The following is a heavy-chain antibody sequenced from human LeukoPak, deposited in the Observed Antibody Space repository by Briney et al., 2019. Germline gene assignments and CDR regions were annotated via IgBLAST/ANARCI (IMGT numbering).Heavy chain of an antibody. J-gene: IGHJ4*02. V-gene: IGHV3-7*04. CDR2: IKQDGSEK. CDR1: GFTFSSYL. Sequence: GGPLRLSCAASGFTFSSYLMSWVRQAPGKGLEWVANIKQDGSEKYYVDSVKGRFTISRDNAKNSLYLQMNSLRAEDTAVYYCASDREYYYGSGSFDYWGQGTLVTVSS. CDR3: ASDREYYYGSGSFDY. D-gene: IGHD3-10*01.